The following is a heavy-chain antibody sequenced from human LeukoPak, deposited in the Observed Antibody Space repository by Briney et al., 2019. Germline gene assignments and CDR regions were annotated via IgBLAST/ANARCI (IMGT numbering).Heavy chain of an antibody. CDR2: ISGGGGST. Sequence: GGSLRLSCAASGITFSSYAMSWVRQSPEKGLEWVSAISGGGGSTHYADSVKGRFAISRDNSKNTVYLQMNGLKVEDTAVYYCALRRGTSGWSGRWFDPWGQGTLVTVSS. J-gene: IGHJ5*02. V-gene: IGHV3-23*01. CDR3: ALRRGTSGWSGRWFDP. CDR1: GITFSSYA. D-gene: IGHD6-19*01.